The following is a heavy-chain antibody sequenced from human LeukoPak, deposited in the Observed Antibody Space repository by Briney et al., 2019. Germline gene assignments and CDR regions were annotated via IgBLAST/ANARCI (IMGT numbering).Heavy chain of an antibody. CDR2: ISWNSVTL. V-gene: IGHV3-9*01. Sequence: HPGGSLRLSCAASGFTFDNYAMHWVRQAPGKGLEWVSGISWNSVTLGYADSAKGRFTISRDNAKTSLYLQMNSLRPEDTALYFCVKDHSPYYYGSGSYFAWGQGTLVTVSS. J-gene: IGHJ5*02. CDR1: GFTFDNYA. D-gene: IGHD3-10*01. CDR3: VKDHSPYYYGSGSYFA.